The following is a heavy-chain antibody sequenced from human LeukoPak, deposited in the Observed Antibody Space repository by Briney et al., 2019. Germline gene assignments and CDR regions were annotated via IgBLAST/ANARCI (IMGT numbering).Heavy chain of an antibody. Sequence: KPSETLSLTCTVSGGSISTSSYYWAWIRQPPGKGLEWIGSIYYSGSTYYNLSLKSRVTVSGDTSKNQFSLKLSSVTAADTAVYYCARRGDANGDYGFDPWGQGTLVTVSS. V-gene: IGHV4-39*01. CDR2: IYYSGST. CDR1: GGSISTSSYY. CDR3: ARRGDANGDYGFDP. D-gene: IGHD4-17*01. J-gene: IGHJ5*02.